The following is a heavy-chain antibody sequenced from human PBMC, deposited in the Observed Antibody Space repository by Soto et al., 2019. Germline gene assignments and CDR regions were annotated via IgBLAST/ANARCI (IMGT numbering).Heavy chain of an antibody. Sequence: QLVESGGDLVQPGRSLTLSCAASGFTFYDYAMHWVRQAPGKGLEWVSGISGSGGSTYYADSVKGRFTISRDNSKNTLYLQMNSLRAEDTAVYYCAKGLLARIVGATTPDYWGQGTLVTVSS. J-gene: IGHJ4*02. CDR2: ISGSGGST. CDR1: GFTFYDYA. V-gene: IGHV3-23*04. D-gene: IGHD1-26*01. CDR3: AKGLLARIVGATTPDY.